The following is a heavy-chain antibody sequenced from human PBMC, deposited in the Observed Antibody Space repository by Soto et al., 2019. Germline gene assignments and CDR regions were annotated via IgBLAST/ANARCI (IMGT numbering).Heavy chain of an antibody. CDR2: IYSGGSI. D-gene: IGHD3-9*01. CDR3: ARVDIGVYAFDI. CDR1: CGSIPRYY. V-gene: IGHV4-59*01. Sequence: SETLSLTCAVSCGSIPRYYWGWIRQTPGKGLEWIGYIYSGGSISYNPSLRSRVTILLDTSKNQFSLRLTSATAADTAVYYCARVDIGVYAFDIWGHGTMVTVSS. J-gene: IGHJ3*02.